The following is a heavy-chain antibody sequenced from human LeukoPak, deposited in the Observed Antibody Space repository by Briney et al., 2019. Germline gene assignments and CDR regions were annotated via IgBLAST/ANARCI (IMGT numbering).Heavy chain of an antibody. Sequence: GGSLRLSCAASGFTFSSYGMHWVRQAPGKGLEWVAFIRYDGSNKYYADSVKGRFTISRDNSKNTLYLQMNSLRAEDTAVYYCAKDIKVVVLYYMDVWGKGTTVTVSS. CDR1: GFTFSSYG. V-gene: IGHV3-30*02. CDR2: IRYDGSNK. D-gene: IGHD2-15*01. J-gene: IGHJ6*03. CDR3: AKDIKVVVLYYMDV.